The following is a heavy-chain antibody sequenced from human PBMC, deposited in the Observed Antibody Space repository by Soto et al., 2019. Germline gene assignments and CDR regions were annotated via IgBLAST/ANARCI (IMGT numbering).Heavy chain of an antibody. J-gene: IGHJ4*02. CDR1: GGSISSGDYY. D-gene: IGHD3-22*01. Sequence: QVQLQESGPGLVKPSQTLSLTCTVSGGSISSGDYYWSWIRQPPGKGLEWIGCIYYSGSTYYNPSLKSRVTISVDPSKNQFSVKLSSVTAADTAVYYCARGSYYDSSGYPLSFGAFAYYFDYWGQGTLVTVSS. CDR3: ARGSYYDSSGYPLSFGAFAYYFDY. V-gene: IGHV4-30-4*01. CDR2: IYYSGST.